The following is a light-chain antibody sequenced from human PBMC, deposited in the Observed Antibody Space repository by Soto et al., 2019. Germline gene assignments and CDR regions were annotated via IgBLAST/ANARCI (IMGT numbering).Light chain of an antibody. CDR1: QSIRTW. CDR2: KAS. CDR3: QEYTSYSRT. V-gene: IGKV1-5*03. Sequence: DIQMTQSPSTLSASVGDRVNITCRASQSIRTWLAWYQQKPGKAPKLLIYKASSLQSGVPSRFSGGASGTEFTLTISSLQPDDVATYYCQEYTSYSRTFGQGTKLEIK. J-gene: IGKJ1*01.